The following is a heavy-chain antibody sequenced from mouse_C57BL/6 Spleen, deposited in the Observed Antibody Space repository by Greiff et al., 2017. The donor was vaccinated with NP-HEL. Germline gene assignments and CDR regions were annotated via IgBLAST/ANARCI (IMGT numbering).Heavy chain of an antibody. J-gene: IGHJ3*01. CDR3: AGVYYYQEGFAY. V-gene: IGHV14-3*01. CDR1: GFNIKNTY. D-gene: IGHD1-1*01. CDR2: IDPANGNT. Sequence: EVKVVESVAELVRPGASVKLSCTASGFNIKNTYMHWVKQRPEQGLEWIGRIDPANGNTKYAPKFQGKATITADTASNTAYLQLSSLTSEDTAIYYCAGVYYYQEGFAYWGQGTLVTVSA.